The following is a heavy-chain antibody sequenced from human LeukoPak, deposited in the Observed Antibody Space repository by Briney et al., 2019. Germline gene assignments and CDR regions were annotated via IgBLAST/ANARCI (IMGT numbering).Heavy chain of an antibody. D-gene: IGHD5-24*01. CDR1: RFTFSSYW. V-gene: IGHV3-74*01. J-gene: IGHJ4*02. CDR3: ARDRLDGYAFDY. Sequence: GGSLRLSCAASRFTFSSYWMHWVRQAPGKGLVWVSRINSDGSSTTYADSVKGRFTISRDNAKNTLYLQMYSLRAEDTAVYYCARDRLDGYAFDYWGQGTLVTVSS. CDR2: INSDGSST.